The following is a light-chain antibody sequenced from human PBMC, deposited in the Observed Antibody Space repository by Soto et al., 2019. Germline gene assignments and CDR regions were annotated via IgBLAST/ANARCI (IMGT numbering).Light chain of an antibody. CDR1: SSDVGGYNS. J-gene: IGLJ2*01. CDR2: DVS. Sequence: QSALTQPRSVSGSPGQSVTISCTGTSSDVGGYNSVSWYQQYPGKAPKLIIYDVSQRPSGVPDRFSGSKSGNSASLTISGLQAEDEDEYHCCSYVGRYTFVVFGGGTKLNVL. V-gene: IGLV2-11*01. CDR3: CSYVGRYTFVV.